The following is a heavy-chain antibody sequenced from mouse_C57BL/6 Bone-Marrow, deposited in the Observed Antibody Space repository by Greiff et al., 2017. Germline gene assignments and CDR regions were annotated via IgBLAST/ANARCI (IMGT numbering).Heavy chain of an antibody. CDR2: IDPENGDT. V-gene: IGHV14-4*01. Sequence: EVQVVESGAELVRPGASVKLSCTASGFNIKDDYMHWVKQRPEQGLEWIGWIDPENGDTEYASKFQGKATITADTSSNTAYLQLSSLTSEDTAVDYCTTEGGIGDGYDNYFDYWGQGTTLTVSS. CDR3: TTEGGIGDGYDNYFDY. J-gene: IGHJ2*01. CDR1: GFNIKDDY. D-gene: IGHD2-2*01.